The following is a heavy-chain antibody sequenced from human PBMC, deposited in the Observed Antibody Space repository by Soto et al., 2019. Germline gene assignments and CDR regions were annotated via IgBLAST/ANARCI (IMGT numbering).Heavy chain of an antibody. CDR1: GYTFTSYA. CDR2: INAGNGNT. D-gene: IGHD2-21*02. Sequence: ASVKVSCKASGYTFTSYAMHWVRQAPGQRLEWMGWINAGNGNTKYSQKFQGRVTITRDTSASTAYMELSSLRSEDTAVYYCARCIAVVTALDYLGHGTLFTVSS. J-gene: IGHJ4*01. CDR3: ARCIAVVTALDY. V-gene: IGHV1-3*01.